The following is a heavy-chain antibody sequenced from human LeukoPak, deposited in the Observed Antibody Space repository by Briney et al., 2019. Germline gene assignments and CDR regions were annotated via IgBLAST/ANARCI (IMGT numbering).Heavy chain of an antibody. CDR2: IYYSGST. Sequence: SETLSLTCTVSGGSISSGGYYWSWIRQHPGKGLEWIGYIYYSGSTYYNPSLKSRVTISVDTSKNQFSLKLSSVTAADTAVYYCARAGGSSWYLDAFDIWGQGTMVTVSS. D-gene: IGHD6-13*01. J-gene: IGHJ3*02. CDR1: GGSISSGGYY. V-gene: IGHV4-31*03. CDR3: ARAGGSSWYLDAFDI.